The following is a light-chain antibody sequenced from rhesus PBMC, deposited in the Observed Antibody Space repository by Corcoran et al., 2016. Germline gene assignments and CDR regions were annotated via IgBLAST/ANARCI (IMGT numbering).Light chain of an antibody. Sequence: DIQMTQSPSSLSASVGDRVTITCRASENVNNYLNWYQQKPGKAPKLLIYRASTLQSGVPSTFSGSGSGTDYTFPISSLQSEDVATYYCQQNYGTPYSFGQGTKVEI. V-gene: IGKV1-74*01. CDR3: QQNYGTPYS. CDR2: RAS. CDR1: ENVNNY. J-gene: IGKJ2*01.